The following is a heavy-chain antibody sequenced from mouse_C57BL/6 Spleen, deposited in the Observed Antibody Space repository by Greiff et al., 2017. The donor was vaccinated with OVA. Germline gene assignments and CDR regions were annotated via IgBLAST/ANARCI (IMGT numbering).Heavy chain of an antibody. D-gene: IGHD4-1*01. Sequence: QVQLQQPGAELVKPGASVKLSCKASGYTFTSYWMHWVKQRPGQGLEWIGMIHPNSGSTNYNEKFKSKATLTVDKSSSTAYMQLSSLTSEDSAVYYCARPELGLDWFAYWGQGTQVTVSA. CDR2: IHPNSGST. V-gene: IGHV1-64*01. CDR3: ARPELGLDWFAY. J-gene: IGHJ3*01. CDR1: GYTFTSYW.